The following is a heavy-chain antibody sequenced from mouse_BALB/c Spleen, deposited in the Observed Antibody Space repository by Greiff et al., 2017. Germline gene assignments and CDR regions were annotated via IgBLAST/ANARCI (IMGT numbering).Heavy chain of an antibody. V-gene: IGHV1-14*01. Sequence: EVKLLESGPELVKPGASVKMSCKASGYTFTSYVMHWVKQKPGQGLEWIRYINPYNDGTKYNEKFKGKVTLTSDKSTSTAYMELNSLTSEDSAVYDCARRHGNYEAMDYWGQGTSVTVSS. CDR3: ARRHGNYEAMDY. D-gene: IGHD2-1*01. CDR1: GYTFTSYV. CDR2: INPYNDGT. J-gene: IGHJ4*01.